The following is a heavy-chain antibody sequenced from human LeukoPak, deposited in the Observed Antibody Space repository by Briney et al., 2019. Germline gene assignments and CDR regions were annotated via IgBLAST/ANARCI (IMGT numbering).Heavy chain of an antibody. V-gene: IGHV3-20*04. CDR3: ARALSDYVDYYYYYYMDV. Sequence: GGPLRLPGEPWGFPLDDYGVSGAPQAPGRGLEGFFDFNWNGGSTGYVDSVKGRFTISRDNAKNSLYLQMNSLRAEDTALYYCARALSDYVDYYYYYYMDVWGKGTTVTVSS. CDR1: GFPLDDYG. J-gene: IGHJ6*03. CDR2: FNWNGGST. D-gene: IGHD4-17*01.